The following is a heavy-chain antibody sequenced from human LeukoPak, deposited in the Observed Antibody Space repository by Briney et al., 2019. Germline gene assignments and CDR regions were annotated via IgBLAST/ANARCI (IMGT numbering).Heavy chain of an antibody. CDR3: AKDVGYCSSTTCYKPFDY. J-gene: IGHJ4*02. D-gene: IGHD2-2*02. CDR2: FSGSGGST. Sequence: PGWSLRLSCAASGFTFSNYAMSWVRQAPGKGLEWVSAFSGSGGSTYYADSVKGRFTISRDNSKNTLYLQMNSLRAEDTAVYYCAKDVGYCSSTTCYKPFDYWGQGTLVTVSS. V-gene: IGHV3-23*01. CDR1: GFTFSNYA.